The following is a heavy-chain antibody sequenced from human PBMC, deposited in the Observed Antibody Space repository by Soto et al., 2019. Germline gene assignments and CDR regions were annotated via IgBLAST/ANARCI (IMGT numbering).Heavy chain of an antibody. CDR2: ISYDGSNK. V-gene: IGHV3-30*18. CDR1: GFTFSSYG. Sequence: GGSLRLSCAASGFTFSSYGMHRVRQAPGKGLEWVAVISYDGSNKYYADSVKGRFTISRDNSKNTLYLQMNSLRAEDTAVYYCAKDPHSFWFGELLGFDPWGQGTLVTVSS. J-gene: IGHJ5*02. CDR3: AKDPHSFWFGELLGFDP. D-gene: IGHD3-10*01.